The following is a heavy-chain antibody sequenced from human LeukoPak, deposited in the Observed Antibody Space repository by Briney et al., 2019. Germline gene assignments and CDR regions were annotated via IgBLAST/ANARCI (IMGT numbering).Heavy chain of an antibody. J-gene: IGHJ5*02. V-gene: IGHV4-34*01. Sequence: PSETLSLTCAVYGGSFSGYYWSWIRQPPGKGLEWIGEINHSGSTNYNPSLKSRVTISVDTSKNQFSLKLSSVTAADTAVYYCARGDKVSWFDPWGQGALVTVSS. CDR1: GGSFSGYY. CDR3: ARGDKVSWFDP. D-gene: IGHD3-22*01. CDR2: INHSGST.